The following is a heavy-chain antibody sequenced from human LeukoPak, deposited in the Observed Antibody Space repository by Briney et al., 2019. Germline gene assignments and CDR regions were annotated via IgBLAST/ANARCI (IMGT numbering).Heavy chain of an antibody. CDR2: IIPIFGTA. D-gene: IGHD5-24*01. CDR1: GGTFSSYA. J-gene: IGHJ4*02. Sequence: ASVKVSCKASGGTFSSYAISWVRQAPGQGLEWMGGIIPIFGTANYAQKFQGRVTITTDESTSTAYMELSSLRSEDTAVYYCARNRRDGYNFFGSFDYWGQGTLVTVSS. CDR3: ARNRRDGYNFFGSFDY. V-gene: IGHV1-69*05.